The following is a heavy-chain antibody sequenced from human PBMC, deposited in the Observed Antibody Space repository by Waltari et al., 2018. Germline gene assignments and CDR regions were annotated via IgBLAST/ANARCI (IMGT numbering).Heavy chain of an antibody. V-gene: IGHV3-49*02. J-gene: IGHJ4*02. CDR2: IRGKAYGGTT. CDR3: SSTYYYGSGSYYLFDY. Sequence: GLEWVGLIRGKAYGGTTDYAASGKGRVTISRDDSKRIAYLQMNSLKTEDTAVYHCSSTYYYGSGSYYLFDYWGQGTLVTVSS. D-gene: IGHD3-10*01.